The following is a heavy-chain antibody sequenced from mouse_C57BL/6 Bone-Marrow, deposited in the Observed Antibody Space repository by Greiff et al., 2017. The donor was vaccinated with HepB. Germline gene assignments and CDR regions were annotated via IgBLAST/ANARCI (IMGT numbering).Heavy chain of an antibody. CDR1: GFTFSSYG. Sequence: EVQLVESGGDLVKPGGSLKLSCAASGFTFSSYGMSWVRQTPDKRLEWVATISSGGSYTYYPDSVKGRFTISRDNAKNTLYLQMSSLKSEDTAMYYCARRSFYYGSSPYAMDYWGQGTSVTVSS. V-gene: IGHV5-6*01. D-gene: IGHD1-1*01. CDR2: ISSGGSYT. CDR3: ARRSFYYGSSPYAMDY. J-gene: IGHJ4*01.